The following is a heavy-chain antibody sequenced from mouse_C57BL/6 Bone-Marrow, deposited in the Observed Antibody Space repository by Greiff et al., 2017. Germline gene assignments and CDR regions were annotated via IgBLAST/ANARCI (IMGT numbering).Heavy chain of an antibody. J-gene: IGHJ2*01. CDR2: IYPGSGST. CDR1: GYTFTSYW. D-gene: IGHD1-1*01. V-gene: IGHV1-55*01. Sequence: QVQLQQPGAELVKPGASVKMSCKASGYTFTSYWINWVKQRPGQGLEWIGDIYPGSGSTNYNEKFKSKATLTVDKSSSTAYMQLSSLTSEDSAVYYCARHYGSGYDYWGQGTTLTVSA. CDR3: ARHYGSGYDY.